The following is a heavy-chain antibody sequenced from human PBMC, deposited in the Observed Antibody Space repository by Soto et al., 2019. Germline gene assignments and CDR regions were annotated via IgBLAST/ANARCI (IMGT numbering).Heavy chain of an antibody. CDR3: AKDLRRVVVAATGGAEYFQH. CDR1: GFTFSSYA. D-gene: IGHD2-15*01. Sequence: GGSLRLSCAASGFTFSSYAMSWVRQAPGKGLEWVSAISGSGGSTYYADSVKGRFTISRDNSKNTLYLQMNSLRAEDTAVYYCAKDLRRVVVAATGGAEYFQHWGQGTLVTVSS. V-gene: IGHV3-23*01. J-gene: IGHJ1*01. CDR2: ISGSGGST.